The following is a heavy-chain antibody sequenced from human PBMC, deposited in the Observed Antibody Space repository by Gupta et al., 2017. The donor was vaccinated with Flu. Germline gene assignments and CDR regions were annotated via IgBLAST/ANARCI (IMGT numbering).Heavy chain of an antibody. CDR2: IIPKFDTP. CDR1: GGTFSSNA. CDR3: ARDFDGIGTYYYYYSGMDV. V-gene: IGHV1-69*06. D-gene: IGHD1-1*01. J-gene: IGHJ6*02. Sequence: QVQLVQSGAEVKKPGSSVKVSCKVSGGTFSSNAINWVRQVPGKGLEWMGGIIPKFDTPNHAQKFQDRVTITADKSTSTAYMELRSLTSEDTGVYYCARDFDGIGTYYYYYSGMDVWGQGTTVNVS.